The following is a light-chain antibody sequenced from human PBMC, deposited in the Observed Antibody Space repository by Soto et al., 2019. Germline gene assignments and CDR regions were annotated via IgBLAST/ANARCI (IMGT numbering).Light chain of an antibody. J-gene: IGLJ1*01. CDR3: AAWDDSLNGYV. CDR1: SSNIGSNT. V-gene: IGLV1-44*01. Sequence: QSVLTQPPSASGTPGQRVTISCSGSSSNIGSNTVNWYQQLPGTAPKLLIYSNNQRPSGVPDRFSGSKSGTSASLAISGLQSEDEAAYYCAAWDDSLNGYVFGTGT. CDR2: SNN.